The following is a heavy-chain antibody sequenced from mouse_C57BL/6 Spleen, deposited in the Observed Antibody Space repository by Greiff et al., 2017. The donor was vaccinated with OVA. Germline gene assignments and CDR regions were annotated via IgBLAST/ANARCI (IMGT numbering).Heavy chain of an antibody. J-gene: IGHJ4*01. Sequence: EVKLQQSGAELVKPGASVKLSCTASGFNIKDYYMHWVKQRTEQGLEWIGRIDPEDGETKYAPKFQGKATIPADTSSNTAYLQLSSLTSEDTAVYYCARWYDYHYYAMDYWGQGTSVTGSS. CDR3: ARWYDYHYYAMDY. CDR2: IDPEDGET. V-gene: IGHV14-2*01. D-gene: IGHD2-4*01. CDR1: GFNIKDYY.